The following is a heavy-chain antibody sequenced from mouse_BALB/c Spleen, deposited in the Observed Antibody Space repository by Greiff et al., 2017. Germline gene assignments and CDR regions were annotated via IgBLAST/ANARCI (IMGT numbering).Heavy chain of an antibody. V-gene: IGHV5-6*01. Sequence: EVMLVESGGDLVKPGGSLKLSCAASGFTFSSYGMSWVRQTPDKRLEWVATISSGGSYTYYPDSVKGRFTISRDNAKNTLYLQMSSLKSEDTAMYYCARLPVRRYAMDYWGQGTSVTVSS. CDR1: GFTFSSYG. D-gene: IGHD2-14*01. CDR2: ISSGGSYT. CDR3: ARLPVRRYAMDY. J-gene: IGHJ4*01.